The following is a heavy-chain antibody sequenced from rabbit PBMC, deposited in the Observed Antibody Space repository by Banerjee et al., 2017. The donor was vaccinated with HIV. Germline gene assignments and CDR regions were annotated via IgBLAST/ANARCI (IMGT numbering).Heavy chain of an antibody. CDR3: ARVFLSGYGAYDSAYFNL. CDR1: GIDFSSNYY. J-gene: IGHJ4*01. CDR2: IKTGSGSA. V-gene: IGHV1S45*01. D-gene: IGHD2-1*01. Sequence: QEQLVESGGGLVQPGGSLKLSCKASGIDFSSNYYMCWVRQAPGKGLEWIGCIKTGSGSAYYASWAKGRFTISKTSSTTVTLQMNSLTAADTATYFCARVFLSGYGAYDSAYFNLWGPGTLVTVS.